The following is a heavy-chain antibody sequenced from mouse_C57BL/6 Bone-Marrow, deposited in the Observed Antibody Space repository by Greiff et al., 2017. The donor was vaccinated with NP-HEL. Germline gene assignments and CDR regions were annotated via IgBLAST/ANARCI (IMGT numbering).Heavy chain of an antibody. J-gene: IGHJ4*01. D-gene: IGHD2-5*01. CDR3: TRAAYYSNPYYAMDY. CDR2: ISSGGDYI. V-gene: IGHV5-9-1*02. Sequence: EVKLQESGEGLVKPGGSLKLSCAASGFTFSSYAMSWVRQTPERRLEWVAYISSGGDYIYYADTVKGRFTISRDNARNTLYLQMSSLKSEDTAMYYCTRAAYYSNPYYAMDYWGQGTSVTVSS. CDR1: GFTFSSYA.